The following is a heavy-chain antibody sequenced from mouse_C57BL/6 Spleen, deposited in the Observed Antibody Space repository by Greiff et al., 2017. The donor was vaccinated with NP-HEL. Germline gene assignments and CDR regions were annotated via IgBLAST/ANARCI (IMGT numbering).Heavy chain of an antibody. V-gene: IGHV3-6*01. CDR1: GYSITSGYY. Sequence: ESGPGLVKPSQSLSLTCSVTGYSITSGYYWNWIRQFPGNKLEWMGYISYDGSNNYNPSLKNRISITRDTSKNQFFLKLNSVTTEDTATYYCARSLYDYDEGGFDYWGQGTTLTVSS. J-gene: IGHJ2*01. D-gene: IGHD2-4*01. CDR3: ARSLYDYDEGGFDY. CDR2: ISYDGSN.